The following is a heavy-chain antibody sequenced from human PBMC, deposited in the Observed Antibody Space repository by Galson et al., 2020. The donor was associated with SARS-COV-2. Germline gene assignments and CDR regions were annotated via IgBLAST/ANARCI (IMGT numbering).Heavy chain of an antibody. V-gene: IGHV3-9*01. Sequence: GGSLRLSCAASGFTFDDYAMHWVRQAPGKGLEWVSVISWNSGSIGYADSVKGRFTISRDNAKNSLYLQMNSLRAEDTALYYCAKDWSNAVAGSEFDPWGQGTLVTVSS. CDR1: GFTFDDYA. CDR3: AKDWSNAVAGSEFDP. J-gene: IGHJ5*02. CDR2: ISWNSGSI. D-gene: IGHD6-19*01.